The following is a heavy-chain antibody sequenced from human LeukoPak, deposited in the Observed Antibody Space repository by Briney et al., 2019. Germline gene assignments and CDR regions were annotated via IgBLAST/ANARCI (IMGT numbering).Heavy chain of an antibody. CDR2: ISGSGGAT. Sequence: GGPLRLSCAASGFTFSSYAMSWVRQAPEKGLEWVSAISGSGGATYYADSVKGRFTISRDNSKNTLYLQMNSLRVEDTAVYYCAKSGYCSSTSCPFDYWGQGTLVTVSS. V-gene: IGHV3-23*01. D-gene: IGHD2-2*01. J-gene: IGHJ4*02. CDR3: AKSGYCSSTSCPFDY. CDR1: GFTFSSYA.